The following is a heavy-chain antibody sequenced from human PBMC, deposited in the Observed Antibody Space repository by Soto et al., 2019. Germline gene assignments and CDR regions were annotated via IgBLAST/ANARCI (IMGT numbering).Heavy chain of an antibody. J-gene: IGHJ4*02. CDR1: GFTFSSYW. CDR3: AKDNSRTSWFVKYYFDY. D-gene: IGHD1-26*01. CDR2: INSDGSST. V-gene: IGHV3-74*01. Sequence: GGSLRLSCAASGFTFSSYWMHWVRQAPGKGLVWVSGINSDGSSTSYADSVKGRFTISRDNSKNTLYLQMNSLRAEDTAVYYCAKDNSRTSWFVKYYFDYWGQGTLVTVPS.